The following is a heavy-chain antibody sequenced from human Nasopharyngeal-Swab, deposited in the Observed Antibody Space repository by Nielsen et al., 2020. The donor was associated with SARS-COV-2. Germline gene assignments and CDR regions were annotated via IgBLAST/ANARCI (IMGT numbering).Heavy chain of an antibody. J-gene: IGHJ4*02. D-gene: IGHD1-26*01. CDR2: IYYSGST. Sequence: WIRQPPGKGLEWIGYIYYSGSTNYNPSRKSRVTISVDTSKNQFSLKLSSVTAADTAVYYCARVWGATCLNWGQGTLVTVSS. V-gene: IGHV4-59*01. CDR3: ARVWGATCLN.